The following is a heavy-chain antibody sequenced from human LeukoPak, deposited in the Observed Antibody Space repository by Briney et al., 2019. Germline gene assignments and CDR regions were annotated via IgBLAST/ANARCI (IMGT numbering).Heavy chain of an antibody. CDR3: ARGLGVGATRALDS. Sequence: GGSLRLSCAASGFTFSSYAMSWVRQAPGKGLEGVSVISGSGGSTFYADSVKGRFTISRDNSKNTLYLQMNSLRAEDTAVYYCARGLGVGATRALDSWGQGTLVTVSS. V-gene: IGHV3-23*01. D-gene: IGHD1-26*01. J-gene: IGHJ4*02. CDR1: GFTFSSYA. CDR2: ISGSGGST.